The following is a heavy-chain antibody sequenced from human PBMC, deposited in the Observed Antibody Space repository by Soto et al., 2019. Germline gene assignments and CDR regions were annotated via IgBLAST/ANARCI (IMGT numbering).Heavy chain of an antibody. CDR3: AKESVESTYSYYGMDV. CDR2: VSFDSKNK. V-gene: IGHV3-30*18. D-gene: IGHD4-4*01. Sequence: PGGSLRLSCEASGFSLDTYGMHWVRQAPGKGLEWVAVVSFDSKNKYYIDSVEGRFTISRDNSKNMMYLQMDSLRREDTAVYYCAKESVESTYSYYGMDVWGPGTTGTISS. J-gene: IGHJ6*02. CDR1: GFSLDTYG.